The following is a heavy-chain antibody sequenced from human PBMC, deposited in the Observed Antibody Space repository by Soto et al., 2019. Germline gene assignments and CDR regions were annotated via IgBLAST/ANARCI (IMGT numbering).Heavy chain of an antibody. J-gene: IGHJ3*01. D-gene: IGHD3-10*01. CDR1: GGSITTSSYN. CDR2: IYYDGST. V-gene: IGHV4-39*02. CDR3: ARFYGNAFDV. Sequence: QLQLQESGPGLVKPSETLSLTGSVSGGSITTSSYNWDWIRQPPGKGLEWIGTIYYDGSTSYNPYLRSQVTISVDTSKNHFALKVNSVAAADTAVYYCARFYGNAFDVWGRGTVVTVSS.